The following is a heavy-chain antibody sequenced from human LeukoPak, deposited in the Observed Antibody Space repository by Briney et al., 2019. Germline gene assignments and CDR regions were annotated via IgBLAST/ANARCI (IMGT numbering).Heavy chain of an antibody. Sequence: ASVKVSCKASGYIFSNYYMHWVRQAPGQGLEWMGWINPNSGSTNYAQKFQGTVTMTRDTSISTAYLELSRLRSDDTAVYYCARQNGYNPDYWGQGTLVTVSS. CDR1: GYIFSNYY. CDR2: INPNSGST. D-gene: IGHD5-24*01. V-gene: IGHV1-2*02. J-gene: IGHJ4*02. CDR3: ARQNGYNPDY.